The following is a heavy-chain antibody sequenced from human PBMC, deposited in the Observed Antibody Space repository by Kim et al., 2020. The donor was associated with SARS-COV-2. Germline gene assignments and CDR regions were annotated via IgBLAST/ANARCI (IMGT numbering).Heavy chain of an antibody. CDR3: AKEALVAATRGFDY. CDR1: GFTFDDYA. Sequence: GGSLRLSCAASGFTFDDYAMHWVRQAPGKGLEWVSSISWNSGSIAYADSVKGRFTISRDNAKNSLYLQMNSLRPEDTALYYCAKEALVAATRGFDYWGQGTLVTVSS. J-gene: IGHJ4*02. V-gene: IGHV3-9*01. D-gene: IGHD2-15*01. CDR2: ISWNSGSI.